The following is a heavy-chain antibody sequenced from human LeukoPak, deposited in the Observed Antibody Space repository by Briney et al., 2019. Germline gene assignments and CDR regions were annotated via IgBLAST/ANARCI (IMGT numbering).Heavy chain of an antibody. CDR1: GFTFSSYE. V-gene: IGHV3-21*01. D-gene: IGHD3-3*01. J-gene: IGHJ3*02. CDR3: AKETLEWSPPDI. CDR2: ISSSSSYI. Sequence: TGGSLRLSCAASGFTFSSYEMNWVRQAPGKGLEWVSSISSSSSYIYYADSVKGRFTISRDNSKNTLYLQMNSLRAEDTAVYYCAKETLEWSPPDIWGQGTTVTVSS.